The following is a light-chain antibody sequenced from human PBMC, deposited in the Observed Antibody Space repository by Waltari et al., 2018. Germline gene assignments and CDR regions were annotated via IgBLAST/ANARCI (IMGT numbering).Light chain of an antibody. CDR1: SSNVGGSHY. CDR3: CSYAGSYTYV. V-gene: IGLV2-11*01. Sequence: SALAQRRSVSGSPGQSVTISCTGSSSNVGGSHYVSWYQHYPGQAPKLMLYDANNRPSGVPHRFSGSKSGDTASLTISGLQAEDEADYYCCSYAGSYTYVFGTGTKVTV. CDR2: DAN. J-gene: IGLJ1*01.